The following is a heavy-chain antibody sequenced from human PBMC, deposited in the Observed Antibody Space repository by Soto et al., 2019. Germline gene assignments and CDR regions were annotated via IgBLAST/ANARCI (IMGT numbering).Heavy chain of an antibody. CDR1: GFTFSSYA. J-gene: IGHJ2*01. V-gene: IGHV3-30-3*01. CDR3: VRDQGGYSYGYFPPFGWYFDL. D-gene: IGHD5-18*01. Sequence: GGSLRLSCAASGFTFSSYAMHWVRQAPGKGLEWVAVISYDGSNKYYADSVKGRFTISRDNSKNTLYLQMNSLRAEDTAVYYCVRDQGGYSYGYFPPFGWYFDLWGRGTLVTVSS. CDR2: ISYDGSNK.